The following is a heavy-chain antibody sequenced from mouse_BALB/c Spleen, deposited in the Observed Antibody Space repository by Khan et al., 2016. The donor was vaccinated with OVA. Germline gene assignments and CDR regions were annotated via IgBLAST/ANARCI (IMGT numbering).Heavy chain of an antibody. CDR3: AREGAYYRSDGWFSY. Sequence: QIQLVQSGAELARPGASVKMSCKASGYTFTTYTMHWVKQRPGQGLKWIGYINPSNGYTNYNQKFKDKSTLTADKSSSTAYMQLSSLTSDYSAVYYCAREGAYYRSDGWFSYWGQGTLVTVSA. V-gene: IGHV1-4*01. CDR1: GYTFTTYT. CDR2: INPSNGYT. D-gene: IGHD2-14*01. J-gene: IGHJ3*01.